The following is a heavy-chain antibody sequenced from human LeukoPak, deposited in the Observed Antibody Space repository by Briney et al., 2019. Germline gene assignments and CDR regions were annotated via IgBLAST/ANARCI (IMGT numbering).Heavy chain of an antibody. V-gene: IGHV3-7*01. CDR2: IKQDGGEK. Sequence: GGSLRLSCAASGFTFNTYWMSWVRQAPGKGLEWVANIKQDGGEKYYVDSVKGRFSISRDNAKNSLYLQMDSLRAEDTAVYYCARDKIVGATFFDSWGQGTLVTVSS. J-gene: IGHJ4*02. CDR3: ARDKIVGATFFDS. CDR1: GFTFNTYW. D-gene: IGHD1-26*01.